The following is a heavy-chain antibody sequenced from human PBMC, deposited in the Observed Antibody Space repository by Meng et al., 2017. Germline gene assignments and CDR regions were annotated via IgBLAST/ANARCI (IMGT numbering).Heavy chain of an antibody. CDR2: IYYSGST. J-gene: IGHJ3*02. V-gene: IGHV4-31*01. CDR1: GGSISSGGYY. D-gene: IGHD4-17*01. CDR3: ARTVTSLVLDI. Sequence: QVHLTGSGPVRVKPSQTLSLTCTVSGGSISSGGYYWSWIRQHPGKGLEWIGYIYYSGSTYYNPSLKSLVTISVDTSKNQFSLKLSSVTAADTAVYYCARTVTSLVLDIWGQGTMVTVSS.